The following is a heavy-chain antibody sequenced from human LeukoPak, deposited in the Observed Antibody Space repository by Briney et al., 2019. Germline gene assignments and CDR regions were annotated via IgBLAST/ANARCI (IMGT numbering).Heavy chain of an antibody. CDR3: ARVGADIVVVPAAMSGFDI. V-gene: IGHV4-4*09. D-gene: IGHD2-2*01. Sequence: SETLSLTCTVSGGSISSYYWSWIRQPPGKGLEWIGYIYTSGSTNYNPSLNSRVTISVDTSKNQFSLKLSSVTAADTAVYYCARVGADIVVVPAAMSGFDIWGQGTMVTVSS. CDR1: GGSISSYY. CDR2: IYTSGST. J-gene: IGHJ3*02.